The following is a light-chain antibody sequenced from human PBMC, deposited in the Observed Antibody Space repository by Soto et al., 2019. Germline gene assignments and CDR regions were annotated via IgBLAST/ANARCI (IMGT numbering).Light chain of an antibody. V-gene: IGKV1-16*02. CDR2: AAS. J-gene: IGKJ4*01. Sequence: DIQMAQSPSSLSASVGDRVTITCRASQDISNYLAWFQQKPGKAPKSLMYAASSLQSGVPSKFSGSGSGTDFTLTISSLQHEDFATYYCQQYYRYPLTFGGGTKVEIK. CDR3: QQYYRYPLT. CDR1: QDISNY.